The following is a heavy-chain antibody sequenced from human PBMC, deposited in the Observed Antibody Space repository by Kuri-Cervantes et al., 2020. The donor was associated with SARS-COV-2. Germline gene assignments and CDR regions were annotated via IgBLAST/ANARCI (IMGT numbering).Heavy chain of an antibody. V-gene: IGHV4-59*12. CDR3: ARGGAIFDY. CDR2: IYYSGST. Sequence: GSLRLSCAVSGYSISSYYWSWIRQPPGKGLEWIGYIYYSGSTNYNPSLKSRVTISVDTSKNQFSLKLSSVTAADTAVYYCARGGAIFDYWGQGTLVTVSS. J-gene: IGHJ4*02. CDR1: GYSISSYY. D-gene: IGHD1-26*01.